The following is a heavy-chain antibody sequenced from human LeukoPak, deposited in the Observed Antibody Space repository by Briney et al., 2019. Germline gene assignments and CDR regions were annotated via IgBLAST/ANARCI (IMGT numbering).Heavy chain of an antibody. CDR3: AKRSGSYRTFDY. V-gene: IGHV3-23*01. CDR1: GFTSSSYA. J-gene: IGHJ4*02. Sequence: PGGSLRLSCAASGFTSSSYAMSWVRQAPGKGLEWVSGISASGGSTYYADSVKGRFTISRDNSKNTLYLQMNSLRAEDTAVYYCAKRSGSYRTFDYWGQGTLVTVSS. CDR2: ISASGGST. D-gene: IGHD3-10*01.